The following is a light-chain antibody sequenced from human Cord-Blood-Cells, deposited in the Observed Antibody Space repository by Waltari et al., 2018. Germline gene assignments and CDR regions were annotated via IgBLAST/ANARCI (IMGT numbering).Light chain of an antibody. CDR3: QQRSNWPLT. V-gene: IGKV3-11*01. CDR1: QSVSSY. Sequence: EIVLTQSPATLSLSPGERATLSCRASQSVSSYLAWYQQKPGQAPRLLIYDASNGATGIPARLSGSGSGTDFTLTISSLEPEDFAVYYCQQRSNWPLTFGGGTKVEIK. J-gene: IGKJ4*01. CDR2: DAS.